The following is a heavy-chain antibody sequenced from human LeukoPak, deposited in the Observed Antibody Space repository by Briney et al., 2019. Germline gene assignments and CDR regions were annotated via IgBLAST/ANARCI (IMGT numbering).Heavy chain of an antibody. J-gene: IGHJ4*02. CDR1: GYSLTELS. CDR2: YDPEDGET. V-gene: IGHV1-24*01. Sequence: ASMKVSCKVSGYSLTELSMHWVRQAPGKGLEWMGSYDPEDGETIYAQKFQGRVTMTEDTSIDTAYMELSSLRSEDTAVYYCAHGLRYWGQGTLVTVSS. CDR3: AHGLRY. D-gene: IGHD4-17*01.